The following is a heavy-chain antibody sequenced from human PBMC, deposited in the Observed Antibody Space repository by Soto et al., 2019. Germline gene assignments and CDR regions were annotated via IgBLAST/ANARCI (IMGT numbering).Heavy chain of an antibody. D-gene: IGHD6-19*01. CDR2: ITSSGSTI. Sequence: GSLRLSCAASGFTFSDYYMSWIRQAPGKGLEWVSYITSSGSTIYYADSVKGRFTVSRDNAKNSLYLQMNSLRAEDTAVYYCARENEQWVAADNWGQGTLVTVSS. CDR3: ARENEQWVAADN. V-gene: IGHV3-11*01. CDR1: GFTFSDYY. J-gene: IGHJ4*02.